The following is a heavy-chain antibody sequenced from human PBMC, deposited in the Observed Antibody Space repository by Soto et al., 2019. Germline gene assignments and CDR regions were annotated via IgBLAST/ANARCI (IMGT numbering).Heavy chain of an antibody. CDR3: ARFSPFYYNFWSGYLNDAFDI. Sequence: QVQLQQWGAGLLKPSETLSLTCAVYGGSFSGYYWSWIRQPPGKGLEWIGEINHSGSTNYNPSLKRLVTISVDTSRNQFSLKLSSVTGADKAVYYCARFSPFYYNFWSGYLNDAFDIWGQGTMVTVSS. CDR2: INHSGST. V-gene: IGHV4-34*01. CDR1: GGSFSGYY. J-gene: IGHJ3*02. D-gene: IGHD3-3*01.